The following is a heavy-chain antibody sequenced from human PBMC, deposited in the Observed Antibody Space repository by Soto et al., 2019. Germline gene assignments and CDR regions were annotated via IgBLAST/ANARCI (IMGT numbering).Heavy chain of an antibody. Sequence: SETLSLTCAVSGGSTSSGGYSWSWLRQPPGKGLEWIGYISHSGSTYYNPSLKSRVTISVDTSKNQFSLRLSSVTAADTAVYYCARVTPPGWFDPWGQGTLVTVSS. D-gene: IGHD3-10*01. CDR1: GGSTSSGGYS. CDR2: ISHSGST. CDR3: ARVTPPGWFDP. V-gene: IGHV4-30-2*01. J-gene: IGHJ5*02.